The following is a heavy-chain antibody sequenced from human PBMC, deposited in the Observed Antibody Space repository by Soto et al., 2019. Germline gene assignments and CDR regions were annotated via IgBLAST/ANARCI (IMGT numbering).Heavy chain of an antibody. D-gene: IGHD4-4*01. Sequence: ASVKVSCKASGYTFNAYYIKWVRQAPGQGLEWIGRISAYNGNTNYAQMLQGRVTMTADTSTSTAYMELTTLRSDDTAVYYCARGEAYSNYEDYWGQGTLVTVSS. V-gene: IGHV1-18*01. J-gene: IGHJ4*02. CDR2: ISAYNGNT. CDR3: ARGEAYSNYEDY. CDR1: GYTFNAYY.